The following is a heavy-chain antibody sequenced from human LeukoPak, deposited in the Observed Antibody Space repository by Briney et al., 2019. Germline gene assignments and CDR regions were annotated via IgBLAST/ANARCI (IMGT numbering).Heavy chain of an antibody. CDR3: AKESGRYYGSGFCDY. CDR1: GFTFSSYA. J-gene: IGHJ4*02. Sequence: PGGSLRLSCAASGFTFSSYAMSWVRQAPGKGLEWVSAISGSGGGTYYADSVKGRFTISRDNSKNTLYLQMNSLRAEDTALYYCAKESGRYYGSGFCDYWGQGTLVTVSS. D-gene: IGHD3-10*01. V-gene: IGHV3-23*01. CDR2: ISGSGGGT.